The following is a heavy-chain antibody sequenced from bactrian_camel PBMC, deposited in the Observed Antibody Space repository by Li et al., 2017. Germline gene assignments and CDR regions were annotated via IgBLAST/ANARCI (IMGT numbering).Heavy chain of an antibody. V-gene: IGHV3S63*01. Sequence: HVQLVESGGGSVQAGESLRLSCAASGFTFDGSAMGWFRQGPGREREGISCISASGGHAYYGDSVKGRFTVSRDNAKSTLYLQMNSLKPEDTAMYVCAINPWRRPCSLAGLEVGNSYWGQGTQVTVS. CDR1: GFTFDGSA. J-gene: IGHJ4*01. CDR2: ISASGGHA. D-gene: IGHD1*01. CDR3: AINPWRRPCSLAGLEVGNSY.